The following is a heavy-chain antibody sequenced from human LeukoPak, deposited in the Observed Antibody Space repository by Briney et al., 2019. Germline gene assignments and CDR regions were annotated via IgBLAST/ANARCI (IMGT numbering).Heavy chain of an antibody. J-gene: IGHJ4*02. CDR2: ISAYNGNT. CDR3: ARDYDFWSGYVQIGLAAYFDY. V-gene: IGHV1-18*01. CDR1: GYTFTSYG. Sequence: ASVKVSCKASGYTFTSYGISWVRQAPGQGLEWMGWISAYNGNTNYAQKLQGRVTMTADTSTSTAYMELRSLRSDDTAVYYCARDYDFWSGYVQIGLAAYFDYWGQGTLVTVSS. D-gene: IGHD3-3*01.